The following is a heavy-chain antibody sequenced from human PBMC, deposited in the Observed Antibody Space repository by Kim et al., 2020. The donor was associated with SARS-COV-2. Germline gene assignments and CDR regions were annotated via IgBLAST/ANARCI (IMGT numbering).Heavy chain of an antibody. CDR1: GFTVTNAW. CDR3: TWGVGILGPGSYFNY. D-gene: IGHD1-20*01. Sequence: GGSLRLSCAASGFTVTNAWMNWVRQAPGKGLEWGGRMTSAGTTAFAAPVGGRFTISRDDSKNTLFLQMSNLKTEDTGVYYCTWGVGILGPGSYFNYWGQGTLVSVS. V-gene: IGHV3-15*01. J-gene: IGHJ4*02. CDR2: MTSAGTT.